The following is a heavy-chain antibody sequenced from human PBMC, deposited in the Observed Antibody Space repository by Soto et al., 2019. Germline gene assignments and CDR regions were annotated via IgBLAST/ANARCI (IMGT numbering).Heavy chain of an antibody. V-gene: IGHV2-26*03. CDR2: IFSDNER. CDR1: GFSLTTGKMG. J-gene: IGHJ6*02. Sequence: GSGPTLVNRTDPLTLTCTISGFSLTTGKMGVSWIRQPPGKALEWLAHIFSDNERSYSTSLQGRLTISKDTSGSQVVLSMTNVDPVDTATYYCARMNVDSYHFYYAMDVWGQGTTVTVSS. D-gene: IGHD4-17*01. CDR3: ARMNVDSYHFYYAMDV.